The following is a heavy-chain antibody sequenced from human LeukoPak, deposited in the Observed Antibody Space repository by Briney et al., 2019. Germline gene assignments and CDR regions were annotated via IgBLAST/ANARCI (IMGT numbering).Heavy chain of an antibody. CDR2: INPSGDFR. CDR1: GYTFGTHW. CDR3: ARSIYSGSYYDD. D-gene: IGHD1-26*01. Sequence: ASVKVSCKPSGYTFGTHWMHWVRQAPGQGLEWMAIINPSGDFRSYAQKFQGRVTVTRDMSTRTVYMELSDLRPEDTALYYCARSIYSGSYYDDWGQGTLVTVSS. V-gene: IGHV1-46*01. J-gene: IGHJ4*02.